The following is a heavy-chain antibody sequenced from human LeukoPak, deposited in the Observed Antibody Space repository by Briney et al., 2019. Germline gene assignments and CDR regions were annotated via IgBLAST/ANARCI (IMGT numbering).Heavy chain of an antibody. D-gene: IGHD4-17*01. CDR3: ARRSPNYGAFDY. CDR2: ISRSSSYI. CDR1: GFTFSSYS. Sequence: PGGSLRLSCAASGFTFSSYSMNWVRQAPGKGLEWVSSISRSSSYIYYGDSVKGRFTISRDNAKNSLYLQMNSLRAEDTAVYYCARRSPNYGAFDYWGQGTLVTVSS. V-gene: IGHV3-21*01. J-gene: IGHJ4*02.